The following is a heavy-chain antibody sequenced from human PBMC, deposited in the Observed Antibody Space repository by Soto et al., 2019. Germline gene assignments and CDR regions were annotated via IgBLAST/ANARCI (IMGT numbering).Heavy chain of an antibody. J-gene: IGHJ4*02. Sequence: SETLSLTXVVSDGSISTYDWWTWGRQPPGEGLEWIGKMFHSGGADYSPSLKSGVTIPEDSSKNHFSLRSTATTAEDTADYYSATGNVDSMLEYWGQGTQVTVSS. CDR1: DGSISTYDW. V-gene: IGHV4-4*02. CDR2: MFHSGGA. D-gene: IGHD3-3*01. CDR3: ATGNVDSMLEY.